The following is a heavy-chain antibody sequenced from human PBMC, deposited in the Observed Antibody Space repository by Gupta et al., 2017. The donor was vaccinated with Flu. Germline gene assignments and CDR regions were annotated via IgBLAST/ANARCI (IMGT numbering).Heavy chain of an antibody. V-gene: IGHV3-48*03. CDR3: ARDDYSRKWLVDY. J-gene: IGHJ4*02. Sequence: VQLVESGGGLVQPGGSLRLSCAGSGFRFSSYEMNWVRQAPGKGLEWLSYIDTGGTTIYYADSVKGRFTVSRDNAKNSLYLQMDSLRGEDTAVYYCARDDYSRKWLVDYWGQGTLVTVSS. D-gene: IGHD6-19*01. CDR2: IDTGGTTI. CDR1: GFRFSSYE.